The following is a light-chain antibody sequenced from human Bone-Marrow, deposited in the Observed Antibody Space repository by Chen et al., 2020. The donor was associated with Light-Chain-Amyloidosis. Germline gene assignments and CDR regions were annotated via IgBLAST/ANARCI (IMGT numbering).Light chain of an antibody. V-gene: IGKV2D-29*01. Sequence: DVVMTQTTLSLSVTPGQPASISCKSSQSLLYSNGVTYLYWFLQKPVHPPQLLIYEAFNRFSGVPHRFSGSGSGTDFTLKISLVEAEDVGTYYCMQSILLRTFGQGTKVEIK. CDR2: EAF. J-gene: IGKJ1*01. CDR3: MQSILLRT. CDR1: QSLLYSNGVTY.